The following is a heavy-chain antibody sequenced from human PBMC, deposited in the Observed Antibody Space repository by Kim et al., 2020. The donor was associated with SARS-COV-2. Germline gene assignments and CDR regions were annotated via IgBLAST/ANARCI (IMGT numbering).Heavy chain of an antibody. D-gene: IGHD6-13*01. CDR3: ARDKGGSSWTLFDY. Sequence: SETLSLTCTVSGGSIIDYYWNWIRQPPGKGLEWIGHIYHSGSTIYNPSLKSRVTISVDTSKNQFSLSVNSVTAADTAVYYCARDKGGSSWTLFDYWGRGTLVTVSS. V-gene: IGHV4-59*01. J-gene: IGHJ4*02. CDR1: GGSIIDYY. CDR2: IYHSGST.